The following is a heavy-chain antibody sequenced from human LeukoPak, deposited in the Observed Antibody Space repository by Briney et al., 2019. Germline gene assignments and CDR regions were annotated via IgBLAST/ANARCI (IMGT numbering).Heavy chain of an antibody. V-gene: IGHV3-23*01. CDR2: ISGSGGST. CDR1: GFTFSSYE. CDR3: AKYGSSWYGYYYYYMDV. J-gene: IGHJ6*03. D-gene: IGHD6-13*01. Sequence: GGSLRLSCAASGFTFSSYEMNWVRQAPGKGLEWVSAISGSGGSTYYADSVKGRFTISRDNSKNTLYLQMNSLRAEDTAVYYCAKYGSSWYGYYYYYMDVWGKGTTVTVSS.